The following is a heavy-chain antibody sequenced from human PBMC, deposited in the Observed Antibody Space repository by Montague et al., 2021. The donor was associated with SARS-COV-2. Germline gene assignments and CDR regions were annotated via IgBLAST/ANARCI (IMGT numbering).Heavy chain of an antibody. CDR1: GASLSSDSLS. V-gene: IGHV6-1*01. CDR2: TYYRSKWYN. D-gene: IGHD2-2*03. J-gene: IGHJ3*01. Sequence: VSSGASLSSDSLSWHWIRQSPSRGLEWLASTYYRSKWYNDSAPSVSGRATVKPDTSRNQFSLHLDPVTPEGTALYFCARKMDSSFDVWGKGTMVIVSS. CDR3: ARKMDSSFDV.